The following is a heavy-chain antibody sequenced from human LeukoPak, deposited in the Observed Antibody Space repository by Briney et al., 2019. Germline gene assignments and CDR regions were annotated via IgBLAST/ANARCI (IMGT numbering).Heavy chain of an antibody. V-gene: IGHV3-21*01. CDR3: ARGEEPAAGSSDY. Sequence: PGGSLRLSCAASGFTFSSYSMNWFRQAPGKGLEWVSSISSISYMHYADSVKGRFTISRDNAKNSLFLQMNSLRVEDTAVYYCARGEEPAAGSSDYWGQGTLVTVSS. CDR1: GFTFSSYS. D-gene: IGHD6-13*01. CDR2: ISSISYM. J-gene: IGHJ4*02.